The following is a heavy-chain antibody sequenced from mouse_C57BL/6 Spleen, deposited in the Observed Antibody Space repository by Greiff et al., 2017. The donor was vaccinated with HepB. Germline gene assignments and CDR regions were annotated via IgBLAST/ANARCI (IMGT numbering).Heavy chain of an antibody. CDR1: GYAFSSSW. J-gene: IGHJ1*03. V-gene: IGHV1-82*01. D-gene: IGHD1-1*01. CDR2: IYPGDGDT. CDR3: ARSLSTVVDYWYFDV. Sequence: VQLQQSGPELVKPGASVKISCKASGYAFSSSWMNWVKQRPGKGLEWIGRIYPGDGDTNYNGKFKGKATLTADKSSSTAYMQLSSLTSEDSAVYCCARSLSTVVDYWYFDVWGTGTTVTVSS.